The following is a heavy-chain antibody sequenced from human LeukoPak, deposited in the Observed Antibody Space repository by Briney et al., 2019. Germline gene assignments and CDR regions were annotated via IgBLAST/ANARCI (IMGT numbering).Heavy chain of an antibody. J-gene: IGHJ4*02. D-gene: IGHD4-23*01. CDR3: ARYGGITYYFDY. Sequence: SETLSLTCAVHGGSLSGYYWSWIRQPPGKGPEWIGEINHSGSTNYNPSLKSRVTISVDTSKNQFSLKLSSVTAADTAVYYCARYGGITYYFDYWGQGTLVTVSS. V-gene: IGHV4-34*01. CDR1: GGSLSGYY. CDR2: INHSGST.